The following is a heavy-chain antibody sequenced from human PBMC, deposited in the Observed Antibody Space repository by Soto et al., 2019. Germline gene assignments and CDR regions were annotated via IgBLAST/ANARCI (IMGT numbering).Heavy chain of an antibody. Sequence: SVKVSCKASGGTFSSYAISWVRQAPGQGLEWMGGIIPIFGTANYAQKFQGRVTITADKSTSTAYMELSSLRSEDTAVYYCARDLDYYDSSGHPRGPHWFDPWGQGTLVTVSS. CDR3: ARDLDYYDSSGHPRGPHWFDP. V-gene: IGHV1-69*06. CDR2: IIPIFGTA. D-gene: IGHD3-22*01. CDR1: GGTFSSYA. J-gene: IGHJ5*02.